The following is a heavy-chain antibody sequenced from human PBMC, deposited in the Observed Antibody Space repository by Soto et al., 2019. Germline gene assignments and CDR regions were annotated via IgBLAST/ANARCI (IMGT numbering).Heavy chain of an antibody. Sequence: QVQLVQSGAEVKKPGSSVKVSCKASGGSFNNYAISWVRQAPGQGLEWMGGIIPVFGTPNYAQKFQGRLTIIAGEYTTTAYMELSSLRSEDTDLYSCATRSSGSVHFDYWGQGTLVSVSS. V-gene: IGHV1-69*01. CDR1: GGSFNNYA. CDR3: ATRSSGSVHFDY. D-gene: IGHD1-26*01. CDR2: IIPVFGTP. J-gene: IGHJ4*02.